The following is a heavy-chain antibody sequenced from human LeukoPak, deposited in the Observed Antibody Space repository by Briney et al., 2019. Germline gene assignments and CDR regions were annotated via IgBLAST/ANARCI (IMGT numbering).Heavy chain of an antibody. V-gene: IGHV3-15*01. Sequence: GGSLRLSCAASGFIFSNAWMKWVRQAPGKGLEWVGRVKSKTESGTTHYAAPVKGRFSITRDDSQNTLYLQMNNLKTENTAVYFCTTEVYCGSFCCPGAVEFWGQGTLVTLSS. CDR2: VKSKTESGTT. CDR3: TTEVYCGSFCCPGAVEF. CDR1: GFIFSNAW. D-gene: IGHD2-21*02. J-gene: IGHJ4*02.